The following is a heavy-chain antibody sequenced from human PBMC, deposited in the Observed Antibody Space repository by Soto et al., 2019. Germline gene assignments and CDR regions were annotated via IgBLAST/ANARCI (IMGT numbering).Heavy chain of an antibody. V-gene: IGHV3-21*02. CDR3: AREDGIVGATSAFDY. CDR2: INGRSNYI. J-gene: IGHJ4*02. Sequence: EVQLVESGGGLVKPGGSLRLSCAASGFTFSTYTMNWVRQAPGKGLEWVSSINGRSNYIYYADSVQGRFTISRDNAKYSRFLQMNSLRAEDTAMYYCAREDGIVGATSAFDYWGQGTLVTVSS. D-gene: IGHD1-26*01. CDR1: GFTFSTYT.